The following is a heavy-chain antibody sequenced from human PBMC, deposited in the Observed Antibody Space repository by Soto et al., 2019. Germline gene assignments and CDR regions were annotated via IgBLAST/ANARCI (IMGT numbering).Heavy chain of an antibody. D-gene: IGHD6-13*01. CDR3: ARGQTGTDYYYYMDV. CDR1: SGSISSSNW. V-gene: IGHV4-4*02. CDR2: IYHSGST. J-gene: IGHJ6*03. Sequence: SETLSLTCAVSSGSISSSNWWSWVRQPPGKGLEWIGEIYHSGSTNYNPSLKSRVTISVDKSKNQFSLKLSSVTAADTAVYYCARGQTGTDYYYYMDVWGKGTTVTVSS.